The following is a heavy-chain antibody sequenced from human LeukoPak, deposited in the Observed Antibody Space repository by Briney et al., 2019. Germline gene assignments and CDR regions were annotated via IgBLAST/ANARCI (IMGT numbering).Heavy chain of an antibody. D-gene: IGHD6-19*01. J-gene: IGHJ4*02. CDR2: INPRDSDT. CDR3: AKISLAGDYFDY. Sequence: GESLKISCKASGYSFTTYWIAWVRQMPGKGLEWMGIINPRDSDTRYSPSFLGQVTFSADKSINTAYLQWRSLKAPDTAMYYCAKISLAGDYFDYWGQGTLVIVSS. V-gene: IGHV5-51*01. CDR1: GYSFTTYW.